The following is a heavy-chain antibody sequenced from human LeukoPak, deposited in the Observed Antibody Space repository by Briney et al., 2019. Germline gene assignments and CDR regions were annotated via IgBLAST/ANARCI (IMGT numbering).Heavy chain of an antibody. D-gene: IGHD6-25*01. CDR3: ARGSGSGTFFDY. J-gene: IGHJ4*02. Sequence: SGPALVKPTQTLTLACTFSGFSLTTNQMRVSWIRQPPGKALEWLARIDWDDDKFHRTSLKTRLTISKDTSKNQVVLTMTNMDPVDTATYYCARGSGSGTFFDYWGQGTQVTVSS. V-gene: IGHV2-70*04. CDR2: IDWDDDK. CDR1: GFSLTTNQMR.